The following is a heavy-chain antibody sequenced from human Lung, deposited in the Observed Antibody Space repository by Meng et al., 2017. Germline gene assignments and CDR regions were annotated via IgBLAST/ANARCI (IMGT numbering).Heavy chain of an antibody. J-gene: IGHJ4*02. CDR2: INAGNGNT. CDR3: ARGEGYCTNGVCSPGY. V-gene: IGHV1-3*01. D-gene: IGHD2-8*01. CDR1: GYTFTSYA. Sequence: QVQLVQAGAEGKKPGAAGKGSGKASGYTFTSYAMHWVRQAPGQRLEWMGWINAGNGNTKYSQKFQGRVTITRDTSASTAYMELSSLRSEDTAVYYCARGEGYCTNGVCSPGYWGQGTLVTVSS.